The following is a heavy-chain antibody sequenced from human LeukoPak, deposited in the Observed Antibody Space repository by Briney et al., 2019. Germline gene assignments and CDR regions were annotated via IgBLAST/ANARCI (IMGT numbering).Heavy chain of an antibody. Sequence: PGGSLRLSCAASGFTFSSYAMSWVRQAPGKGLERVSAISGSGGGTYYADSVKGRFTISRDNAKNSLYLQMNSLRAEDPAVYYCARGRFGGYGFLRHETIYYYYYMDVWGKGTTVTVSS. J-gene: IGHJ6*03. V-gene: IGHV3-23*01. CDR3: ARGRFGGYGFLRHETIYYYYYMDV. D-gene: IGHD3-10*01. CDR2: ISGSGGGT. CDR1: GFTFSSYA.